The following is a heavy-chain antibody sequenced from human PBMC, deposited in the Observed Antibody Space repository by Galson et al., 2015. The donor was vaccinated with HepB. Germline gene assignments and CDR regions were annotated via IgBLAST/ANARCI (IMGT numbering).Heavy chain of an antibody. CDR3: ATDAHYAYYFDY. J-gene: IGHJ4*02. V-gene: IGHV1-24*01. D-gene: IGHD4-17*01. CDR1: GYALTELS. Sequence: SVKVSCKVSGYALTELSMHWVRQAPGKGLEWMGGFDPEDGETIYAQKFQGRVTMTEDTSTDTAYMELSGLRSEDTAVYYCATDAHYAYYFDYWGQGTLVTVSS. CDR2: FDPEDGET.